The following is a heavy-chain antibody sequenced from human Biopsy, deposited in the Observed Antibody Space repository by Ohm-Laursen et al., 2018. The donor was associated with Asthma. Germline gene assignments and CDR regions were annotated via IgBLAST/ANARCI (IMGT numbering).Heavy chain of an antibody. CDR1: RFTYE. D-gene: IGHD6-19*01. CDR2: ISYDGSSI. J-gene: IGHJ4*02. CDR3: AKEGVAGTHIED. V-gene: IGHV3-30*04. Sequence: RSLRLSCAASRFTYEMHWVRQAPGKGLEWVAVISYDGSSIYYADSVKGRFTISRDNSKNTLSLQMNSLTAEDTAVYYCAKEGVAGTHIEDWGQGTLVTVPS.